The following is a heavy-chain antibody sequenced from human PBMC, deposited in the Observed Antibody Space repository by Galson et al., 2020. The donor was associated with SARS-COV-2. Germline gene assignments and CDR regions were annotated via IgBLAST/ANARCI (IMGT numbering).Heavy chain of an antibody. CDR2: IYYSGST. Sequence: ETSETLSLTCTVSGGSISSYYWRWIRQPPGKGLEWIWYIYYSGSTNYNPSPKSRVTISVDTSKNQFSLKLSSVTAADTAVYYCSRQNVITIFGVVSTPTWFDPWGQGTLVTVSS. J-gene: IGHJ5*02. CDR1: GGSISSYY. D-gene: IGHD3-3*01. CDR3: SRQNVITIFGVVSTPTWFDP. V-gene: IGHV4-59*08.